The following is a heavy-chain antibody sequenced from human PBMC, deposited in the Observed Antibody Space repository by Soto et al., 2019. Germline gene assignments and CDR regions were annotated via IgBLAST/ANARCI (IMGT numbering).Heavy chain of an antibody. CDR1: GGSFSGYY. Sequence: KTSETLSLTCAVYGGSFSGYYWSWIRQPPGKGVEWLGEIILRGGTVYDHSPNRRFTISIKTSKHQLSLNLTLVTAADTAVYSGPSASLGMD. CDR3: PSASLGMD. CDR2: IILRGGT. J-gene: IGHJ6*01. D-gene: IGHD6-6*01. V-gene: IGHV4-34*12.